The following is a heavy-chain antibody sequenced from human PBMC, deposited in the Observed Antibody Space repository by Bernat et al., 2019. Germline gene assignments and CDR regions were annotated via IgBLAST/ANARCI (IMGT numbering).Heavy chain of an antibody. V-gene: IGHV3-30*18. J-gene: IGHJ5*02. CDR1: GFTFSSYG. CDR3: AKVAESYDMLTGDRENWLEP. CDR2: ISYYGSNK. D-gene: IGHD3-9*01. Sequence: QVQLVESGGGVVQPGRSLILSCAASGFTFSSYGMHWVGQAPGKGLEWGGVISYYGSNKYDAESVKGRFTISRGNCKNALYVQMNSLSGEVTAVYYCAKVAESYDMLTGDRENWLEPWGQGTLVTVSS.